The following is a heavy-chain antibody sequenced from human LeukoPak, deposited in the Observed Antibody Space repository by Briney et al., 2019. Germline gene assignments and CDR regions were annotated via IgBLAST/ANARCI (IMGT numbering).Heavy chain of an antibody. D-gene: IGHD3-22*01. J-gene: IGHJ4*02. CDR3: ERALRTYYYDSSGYPGY. CDR2: MNPNSGNT. CDR1: GYTFTSYD. V-gene: IGHV1-8*01. Sequence: ASVKVSCKASGYTFTSYDINWVRQATGQGLEWMGWMNPNSGNTGYAQKFQGRVTMTRNTSISTAYMELSSLRSEDTAVYYCERALRTYYYDSSGYPGYWGQGTLVTVSS.